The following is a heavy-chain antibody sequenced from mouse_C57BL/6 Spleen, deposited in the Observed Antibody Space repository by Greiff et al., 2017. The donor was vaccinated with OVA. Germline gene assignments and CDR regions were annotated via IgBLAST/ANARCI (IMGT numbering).Heavy chain of an antibody. D-gene: IGHD1-1*01. V-gene: IGHV1-42*01. J-gene: IGHJ2*01. Sequence: EVQLQQSGPELVKPGASVKISCKASGYSFTGYYMNWVKQSPEKSLEWIGEINPSTGGTTYNQKFKAKATLTVDKSSSTAYMQLKSLTSEDAAVYYCARFYYGPYFDYWGQGTTLTVSS. CDR2: INPSTGGT. CDR3: ARFYYGPYFDY. CDR1: GYSFTGYY.